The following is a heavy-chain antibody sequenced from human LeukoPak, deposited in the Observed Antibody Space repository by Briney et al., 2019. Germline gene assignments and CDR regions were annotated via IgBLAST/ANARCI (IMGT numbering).Heavy chain of an antibody. CDR3: ARGGSNWYNAYFDY. V-gene: IGHV3-21*04. D-gene: IGHD6-13*01. J-gene: IGHJ4*02. CDR1: GFTFSSYX. Sequence: GGSLRLSCSASGFTFSSYXMXXVRQXPGXXLXXXXXXSSSSSYTNYADSVXGRFTISRDSSKNTLYLQMNSLTAEDTAVYYCARGGSNWYNAYFDYWGQGTLVTVSS. CDR2: XSSSSSYT.